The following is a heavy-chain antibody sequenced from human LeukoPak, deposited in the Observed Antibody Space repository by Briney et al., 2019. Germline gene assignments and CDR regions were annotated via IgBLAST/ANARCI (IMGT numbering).Heavy chain of an antibody. V-gene: IGHV3-48*03. D-gene: IGHD3-9*01. CDR2: ISSTGNSI. CDR1: GFTFSSFW. CDR3: AKGGLRYGYWFDH. Sequence: GGSLRLSCAASGFTFSSFWMSWVRQAPGKGLEWVSYISSTGNSIFYADSVKGRFTISRDNAKNSLSLQLNSLRAGDTAVYYCAKGGLRYGYWFDHWGQGTLVTVSS. J-gene: IGHJ5*02.